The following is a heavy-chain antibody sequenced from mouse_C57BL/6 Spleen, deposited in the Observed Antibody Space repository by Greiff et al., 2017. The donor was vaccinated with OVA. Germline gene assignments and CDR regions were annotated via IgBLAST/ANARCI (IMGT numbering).Heavy chain of an antibody. CDR2: IYPRSGNT. J-gene: IGHJ2*01. V-gene: IGHV1-81*01. CDR1: GYTFTSYG. Sequence: QVQLKESGAELARPGASVKLSCKASGYTFTSYGISWVKQRTGQGLEWIGEIYPRSGNTYYNEKFKGKATLTADKSSSTAYMELRSLTSEDSAVYFCARSKSRNPNYWGQGTTLTVSS. D-gene: IGHD1-1*01. CDR3: ARSKSRNPNY.